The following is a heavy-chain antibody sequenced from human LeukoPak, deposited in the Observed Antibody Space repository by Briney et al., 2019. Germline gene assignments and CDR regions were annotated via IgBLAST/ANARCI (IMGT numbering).Heavy chain of an antibody. CDR3: AKGADSLTWRMMTVAGTRFDF. D-gene: IGHD6-19*01. Sequence: GGSLRLSCAVSGFTFDDYAMHWVRQAPGKGLEWVSLISGDGNNRYYAGSVKGRFTISRDNRKKSLYLQMNRLRTEDTAFYYCAKGADSLTWRMMTVAGTRFDFWGQGTLVTVSS. V-gene: IGHV3-43*02. CDR1: GFTFDDYA. J-gene: IGHJ4*02. CDR2: ISGDGNNR.